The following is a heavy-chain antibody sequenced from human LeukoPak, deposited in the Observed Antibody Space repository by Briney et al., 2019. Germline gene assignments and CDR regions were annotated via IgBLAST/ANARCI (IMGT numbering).Heavy chain of an antibody. CDR3: ARESGYCSGGSCYYYYGMDV. V-gene: IGHV3-53*01. D-gene: IGHD2-15*01. Sequence: GGSLRLSCAASGFTFSSYAMSWVRQAPGKGLEWVSVIYSGGSTYYADSVKGRFTISRDNSKNTLYLQMNSLRAEDTAVYYCARESGYCSGGSCYYYYGMDVWGQGTTVTVSS. CDR1: GFTFSSYA. CDR2: IYSGGST. J-gene: IGHJ6*02.